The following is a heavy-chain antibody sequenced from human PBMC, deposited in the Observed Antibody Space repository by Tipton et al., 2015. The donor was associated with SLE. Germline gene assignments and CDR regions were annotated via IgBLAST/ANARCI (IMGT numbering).Heavy chain of an antibody. J-gene: IGHJ4*02. CDR1: GVSIASSNKY. D-gene: IGHD1-1*01. V-gene: IGHV4-39*07. Sequence: TLSLTCTVSGVSIASSNKYWGWIRQPPGKGLEWIGSIYHSENIHYNPSLRSRVSISIDMSKNQFFLNLTSVTAADTAICYCARFRREHQLVRLAWLWGQGTLVTVSS. CDR3: ARFRREHQLVRLAWL. CDR2: IYHSENI.